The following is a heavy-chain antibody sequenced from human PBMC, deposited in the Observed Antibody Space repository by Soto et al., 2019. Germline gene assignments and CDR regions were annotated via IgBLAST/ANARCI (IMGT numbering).Heavy chain of an antibody. V-gene: IGHV3-23*01. CDR2: ISGGGGSI. D-gene: IGHD3-16*01. J-gene: IGHJ4*02. CDR1: GFTFTNYA. Sequence: PGGSLRLSCVASGFTFTNYAMNWVRQAPGKGLEWVSGISGGGGSIYYSDSVKGRFTISRDNSKNTLYLQMNSLRAEDTAVYYCAEEFRGAPGEYLAYVGQGTLVTVSS. CDR3: AEEFRGAPGEYLAY.